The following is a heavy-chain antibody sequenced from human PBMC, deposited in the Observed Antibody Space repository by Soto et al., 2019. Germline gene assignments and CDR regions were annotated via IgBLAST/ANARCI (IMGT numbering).Heavy chain of an antibody. CDR1: GFTLSSYA. D-gene: IGHD4-17*01. CDR3: ARGQRALITYGPFDP. J-gene: IGHJ5*02. CDR2: FSGTGGYT. V-gene: IGHV3-23*01. Sequence: GGSLRLSCAASGFTLSSYAMSWVRQAPGKGLEWVSTFSGTGGYTYYTDSVKGRFTISRGESKNTLFLHMNSLRAADTAVYYCARGQRALITYGPFDPWGQGTLVTVSS.